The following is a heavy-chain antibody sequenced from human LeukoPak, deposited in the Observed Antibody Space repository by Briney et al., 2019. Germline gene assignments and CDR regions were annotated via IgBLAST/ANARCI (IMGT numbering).Heavy chain of an antibody. Sequence: SETLSLTCTVSGGSISSYYWSWIRQPPGKGLEWIGYIYYSGSANYNPSLKSRVTISGDTSKNQFSLRLSSVTAADTAVYYCARASYSYDINGWVPFDYWGQGTLVTVSS. CDR2: IYYSGSA. CDR3: ARASYSYDINGWVPFDY. J-gene: IGHJ4*02. D-gene: IGHD3-22*01. V-gene: IGHV4-59*08. CDR1: GGSISSYY.